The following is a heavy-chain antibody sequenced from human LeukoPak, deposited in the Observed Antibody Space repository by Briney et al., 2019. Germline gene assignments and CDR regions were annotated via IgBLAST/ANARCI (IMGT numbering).Heavy chain of an antibody. D-gene: IGHD3-3*01. J-gene: IGHJ4*02. Sequence: GRSLRLSCAASGFTFSSYAMHWVRQAPGKGLEWVAVISYDGSNKYYADSVKGRFTISRDNSKNTLYLQMNGLRAEDTAVYYCARDQNDFWSGDKPYWGQGTLVTVSS. CDR3: ARDQNDFWSGDKPY. CDR1: GFTFSSYA. V-gene: IGHV3-30-3*01. CDR2: ISYDGSNK.